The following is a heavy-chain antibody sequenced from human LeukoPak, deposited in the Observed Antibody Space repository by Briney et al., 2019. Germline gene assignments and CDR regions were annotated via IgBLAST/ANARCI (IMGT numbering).Heavy chain of an antibody. J-gene: IGHJ5*02. Sequence: SVKVSCKASGGTFSSYAISWVRQAPGQGLEWMGGIIPIFGTANYAQKFQGRVTITADESTSTAYMELSSLRSEDTAAYYCARGSPCSSSSGDWFDPWGQGTLVTVSS. CDR2: IIPIFGTA. D-gene: IGHD6-6*01. CDR3: ARGSPCSSSSGDWFDP. CDR1: GGTFSSYA. V-gene: IGHV1-69*01.